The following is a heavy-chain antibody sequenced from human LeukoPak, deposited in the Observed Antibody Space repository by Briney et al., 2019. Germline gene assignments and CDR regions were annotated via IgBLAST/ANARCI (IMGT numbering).Heavy chain of an antibody. J-gene: IGHJ6*03. CDR3: ARARGWQPNYYYYYMDV. CDR1: GFTFNSYA. CDR2: IWYDGSNK. Sequence: GGSLRLSCIPSGFTFNSYAMFWVRQAPGKGLEWVSLIWYDGSNKYYADSVKGRFTVSRDNSKNTLYLQMDSLRAEDTAVYYCARARGWQPNYYYYYMDVWGTGTTVTVSS. V-gene: IGHV3-33*07. D-gene: IGHD2-15*01.